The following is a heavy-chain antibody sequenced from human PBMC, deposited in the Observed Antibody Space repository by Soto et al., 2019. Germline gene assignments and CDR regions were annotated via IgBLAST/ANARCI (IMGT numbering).Heavy chain of an antibody. CDR3: ANGPIGSAMPTPLDY. J-gene: IGHJ4*02. CDR2: ISGSGGST. Sequence: GGSLSLSCAASGFTFSSYAMSLVRQSPGKGLEWVPAISGSGGSTYYADSVKGRFTISRDNSKNTLYLQMNSLRAEDTAVYYCANGPIGSAMPTPLDYWGQGTLVTVSS. CDR1: GFTFSSYA. D-gene: IGHD2-2*01. V-gene: IGHV3-23*01.